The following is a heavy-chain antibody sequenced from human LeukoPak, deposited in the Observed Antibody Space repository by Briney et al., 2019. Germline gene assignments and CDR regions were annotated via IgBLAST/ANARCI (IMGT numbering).Heavy chain of an antibody. Sequence: ASVKASCKASGYTFTYYYIYWGRQAPGQGLWWMGLINATGGSTQYAQNFQGRVTMTRDTSTSTVSMALSNLRSQATAMYYCARGPYSSGWYGLDYWGQGTLVTVSS. CDR1: GYTFTYYY. CDR3: ARGPYSSGWYGLDY. V-gene: IGHV1-46*01. D-gene: IGHD6-19*01. J-gene: IGHJ4*02. CDR2: INATGGST.